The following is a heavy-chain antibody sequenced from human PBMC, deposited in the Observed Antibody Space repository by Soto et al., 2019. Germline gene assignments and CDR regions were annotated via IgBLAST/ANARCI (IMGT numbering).Heavy chain of an antibody. V-gene: IGHV3-48*01. Sequence: EVQLVESGGNLVQPGGSLRLSCAASGFTFSSFSMNWVRQAPGKGLEWVSYISSSRSSIYYADSVKGRFTISRDNAKNSLFLKRNRLGAEDTVVYYGGRDGCWGGDCNTFAYGGQGPLVTPSS. D-gene: IGHD2-21*01. J-gene: IGHJ4*02. CDR3: GRDGCWGGDCNTFAY. CDR2: ISSSRSSI. CDR1: GFTFSSFS.